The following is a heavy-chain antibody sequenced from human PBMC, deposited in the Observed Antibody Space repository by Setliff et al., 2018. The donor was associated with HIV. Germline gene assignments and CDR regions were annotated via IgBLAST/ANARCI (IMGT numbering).Heavy chain of an antibody. CDR1: GGTFSSHA. D-gene: IGHD4-17*01. Sequence: ASVKVSCKASGGTFSSHAISWVRQAPGQGLEWMGGIIPIFGNTRYAQRFQGRVSMTRDTSTSAVYMELSSLRSEDTAVYYCARGQASNDYGVSFWGQGTMVTVSS. V-gene: IGHV1-69*05. CDR2: IIPIFGNT. CDR3: ARGQASNDYGVSF. J-gene: IGHJ3*01.